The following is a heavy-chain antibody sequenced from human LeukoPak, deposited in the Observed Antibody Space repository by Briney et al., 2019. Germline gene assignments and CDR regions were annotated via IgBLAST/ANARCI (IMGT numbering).Heavy chain of an antibody. CDR1: GFTFSSYW. CDR3: AKDRVYYDSCMDV. J-gene: IGHJ6*02. Sequence: TGGSLRLSCAASGFTFSSYWMLWVRQAPGKGLVWVSRINSDGSSTFYADSVKGRFTTSRDNAENTVYLQMNSLRPEDTAVYYCAKDRVYYDSCMDVWGQGTTVTVSS. V-gene: IGHV3-74*01. D-gene: IGHD3-22*01. CDR2: INSDGSST.